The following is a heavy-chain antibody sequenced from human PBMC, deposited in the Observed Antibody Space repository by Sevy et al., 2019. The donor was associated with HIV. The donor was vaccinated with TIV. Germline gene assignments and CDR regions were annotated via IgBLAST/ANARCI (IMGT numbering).Heavy chain of an antibody. J-gene: IGHJ4*02. CDR2: ISGSGGST. Sequence: GGSLGLSCAASGFIFSSYVMSWVRQAPGKGLEWVSTISGSGGSTYYADSVKGRFTISRDNSKNTLDLQMNSLRAEDTAVYYCEAIATAGRDYWGQGTLVTVSS. CDR3: EAIATAGRDY. V-gene: IGHV3-23*01. D-gene: IGHD6-13*01. CDR1: GFIFSSYV.